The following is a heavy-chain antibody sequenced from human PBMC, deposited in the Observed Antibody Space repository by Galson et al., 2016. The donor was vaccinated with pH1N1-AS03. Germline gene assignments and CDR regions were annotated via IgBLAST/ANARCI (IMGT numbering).Heavy chain of an antibody. D-gene: IGHD2-2*01. CDR1: GLTFSMSY. CDR3: ARRNPNPNFAIWYQHDYGMDV. V-gene: IGHV3-74*01. Sequence: SLRLSCAASGLTFSMSYIHWVRQAPGKGLEWVSRISNDGRNVRYADFVKGRFAVSRDNAKNTVFLQMNSLRADDTAVYFCARRNPNPNFAIWYQHDYGMDVWGQGTTATVSS. CDR2: ISNDGRNV. J-gene: IGHJ6*02.